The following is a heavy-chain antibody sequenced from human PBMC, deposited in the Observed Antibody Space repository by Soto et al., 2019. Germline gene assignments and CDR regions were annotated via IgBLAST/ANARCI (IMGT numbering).Heavy chain of an antibody. Sequence: SETLSLTCTFSGFSISSYYLILIRQPPGKGLEWIGYIYYSGSTNYNPSLKSRVTISVDTSKNQFSLKLSSVTAADTAVYYCARGLYGIKVFVTTAYYYYMDVWGKGTTVTVSS. D-gene: IGHD1-1*01. J-gene: IGHJ6*03. CDR3: ARGLYGIKVFVTTAYYYYMDV. V-gene: IGHV4-59*08. CDR2: IYYSGST. CDR1: GFSISSYY.